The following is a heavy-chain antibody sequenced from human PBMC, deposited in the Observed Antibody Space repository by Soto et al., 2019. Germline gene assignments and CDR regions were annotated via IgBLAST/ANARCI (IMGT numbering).Heavy chain of an antibody. CDR1: GGSMRNYF. V-gene: IGHV4-59*01. CDR2: IHYSGTT. Sequence: SETLSLTCTVSGGSMRNYFWTWIRQPPRKGLQWIGYIHYSGTTSFFPSYNPSLRTRVTISEDTSKNQFSLTLLSVTTADTSVYFCAAGGATSSNFAPYYLDFWRPGTLVTVSS. CDR3: AAGGATSSNFAPYYLDF. J-gene: IGHJ4*02. D-gene: IGHD6-13*01.